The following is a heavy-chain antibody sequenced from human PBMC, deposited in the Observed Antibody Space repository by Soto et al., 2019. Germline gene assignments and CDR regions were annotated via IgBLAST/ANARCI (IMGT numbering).Heavy chain of an antibody. D-gene: IGHD3-3*02. V-gene: IGHV3-30*18. J-gene: IGHJ6*02. CDR3: AKGHYV. CDR1: GFTFSSYG. CDR2: ISYDGSNK. Sequence: QVQLMESGGGVVQPGRSLRLSCAASGFTFSSYGMHWVRQAPGKGLEWVAVISYDGSNKYYAASVKGRFTISRDNSKNTLYLQMNSLRAEDTAVYYCAKGHYVWAQGTTVTVSS.